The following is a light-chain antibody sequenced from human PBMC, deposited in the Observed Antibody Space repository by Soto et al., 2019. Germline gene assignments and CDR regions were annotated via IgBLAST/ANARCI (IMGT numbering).Light chain of an antibody. CDR3: QQRNNGLT. J-gene: IGKJ4*01. CDR1: QSVRNY. CDR2: DTS. Sequence: EIVLTQSPTILSLSPGERATLSCRASQSVRNYLTWYRQKPGQAPRLLIYDTSNRATGIPARFSGSGSGTDFTLTISSLEPEDFAVYYCQQRNNGLTFGGGTKVEVK. V-gene: IGKV3-11*01.